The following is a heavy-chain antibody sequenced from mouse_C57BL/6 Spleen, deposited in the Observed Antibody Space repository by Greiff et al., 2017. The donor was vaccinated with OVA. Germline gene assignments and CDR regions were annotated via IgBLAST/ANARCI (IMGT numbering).Heavy chain of an antibody. CDR2: VSNGGGST. CDR1: GFTFSDYY. D-gene: IGHD1-1*01. CDR3: ARHGSSPYWYFDV. Sequence: EVQGVESGGGLVQPGGSLKLSCAASGFTFSDYYMYWVRQTPEKRLEWVAYVSNGGGSTYYPDTVKGRFTISRDNAKNTLYLQMSRLKSEDTAMYYCARHGSSPYWYFDVWGTGTTVTVSS. V-gene: IGHV5-12*01. J-gene: IGHJ1*03.